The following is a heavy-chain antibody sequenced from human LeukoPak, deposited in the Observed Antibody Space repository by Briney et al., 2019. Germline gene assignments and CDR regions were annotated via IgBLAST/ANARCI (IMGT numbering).Heavy chain of an antibody. CDR3: ASDRFGEPMNC. CDR1: GFTVSTNY. Sequence: GGSLRLSCAVSGFTVSTNYMSWVRQPPGKGLEWVSVIYSGGSTYYADSVKGRFSISRDNSKNTLYLQMNNLRAEDTAVYYCASDRFGEPMNCCGQGTLVTVSS. D-gene: IGHD3-10*01. CDR2: IYSGGST. V-gene: IGHV3-66*01. J-gene: IGHJ4*02.